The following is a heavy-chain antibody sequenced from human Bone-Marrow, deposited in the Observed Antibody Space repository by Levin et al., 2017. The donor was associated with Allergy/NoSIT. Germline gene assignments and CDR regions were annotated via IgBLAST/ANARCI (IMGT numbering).Heavy chain of an antibody. J-gene: IGHJ4*02. CDR2: IYSGGST. V-gene: IGHV3-53*01. Sequence: GASVKVSCAASGFTVSSNYMSWVRQAPGKGLEWVSVIYSGGSTYYADSVKGRFTISRDNSKNTLYLQMNSLRAEDTAVYYCARESGAGPRQGVIIDPYFDYWGQGTLVTVSS. CDR3: ARESGAGPRQGVIIDPYFDY. CDR1: GFTVSSNY. D-gene: IGHD3-10*01.